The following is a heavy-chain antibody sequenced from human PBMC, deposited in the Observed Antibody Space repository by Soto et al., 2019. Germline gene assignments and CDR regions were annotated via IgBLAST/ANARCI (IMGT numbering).Heavy chain of an antibody. J-gene: IGHJ5*02. D-gene: IGHD3-10*01. CDR2: TYYRSRFFS. CDR1: GDSVSSYSAA. CDR3: VRDRYSSSGWFDP. Sequence: PSQTLSLTCAISGDSVSSYSAAWNWIRQSPSGGLEWLGRTYYRSRFFSDYAESVKSRIIINPDTSKNQFSLQLKSVTPEDTAVYYCVRDRYSSSGWFDPCGQGTPVTVSS. V-gene: IGHV6-1*01.